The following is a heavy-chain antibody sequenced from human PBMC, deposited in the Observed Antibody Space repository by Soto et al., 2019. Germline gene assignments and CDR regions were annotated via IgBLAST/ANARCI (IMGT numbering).Heavy chain of an antibody. J-gene: IGHJ4*02. Sequence: QVQLVESGGGVVQPGRSLRLSCAASGFIFSNYVMYWVRQAPGKGLEWVAFMSYDGTTKYYADSLKGQFTISRDNSKNTLYLQMNNLRPEDTGVYYCAREVLWSRYFDYWGQGTLVTVSS. CDR3: AREVLWSRYFDY. CDR2: MSYDGTTK. V-gene: IGHV3-30-3*01. CDR1: GFIFSNYV. D-gene: IGHD2-21*01.